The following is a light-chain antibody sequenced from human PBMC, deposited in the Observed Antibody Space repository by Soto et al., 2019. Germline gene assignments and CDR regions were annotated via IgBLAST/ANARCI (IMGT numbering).Light chain of an antibody. CDR2: GAS. J-gene: IGKJ2*01. Sequence: EIVWTQSPGTLSLSPGERATLSCRASQSVSSSYLAWYQQKPGQAPRLLIYGASSRATGIPDRFSGSGSGTDFTLTISRLEPEDFAVYYCQQYRSSQYTFGQGTKLEIK. CDR1: QSVSSSY. V-gene: IGKV3-20*01. CDR3: QQYRSSQYT.